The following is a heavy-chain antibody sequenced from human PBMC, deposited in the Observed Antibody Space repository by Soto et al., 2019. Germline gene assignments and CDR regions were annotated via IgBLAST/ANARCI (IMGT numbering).Heavy chain of an antibody. CDR2: ISYDGSNK. CDR3: ARDPGEGSQEWLWGNY. Sequence: GGSLRLSCAASGFTFSSYGMHWVRQAPGKGLEWVAVISYDGSNKYYADSVKGRFTISRDNSKNTLYLQMNSLRSEDTAVYYCARDPGEGSQEWLWGNYWGQGTLLTVSS. D-gene: IGHD3-3*01. V-gene: IGHV3-30*03. J-gene: IGHJ4*02. CDR1: GFTFSSYG.